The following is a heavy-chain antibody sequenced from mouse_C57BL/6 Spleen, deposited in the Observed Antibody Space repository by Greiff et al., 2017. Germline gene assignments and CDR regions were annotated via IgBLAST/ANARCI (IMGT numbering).Heavy chain of an antibody. CDR2: ISYDGSN. D-gene: IGHD2-12*01. CDR3: ARVDLDYKEFDY. Sequence: ESGPGLVKPSQSLSLTCSVTGYSITSGYYWNWIRQFPGNKLEWMGYISYDGSNYYNPSLKNRISITRDTSKNQFFLKLNSVTTEDTATYYCARVDLDYKEFDYWGQGTTLTVSS. V-gene: IGHV3-6*01. J-gene: IGHJ2*01. CDR1: GYSITSGYY.